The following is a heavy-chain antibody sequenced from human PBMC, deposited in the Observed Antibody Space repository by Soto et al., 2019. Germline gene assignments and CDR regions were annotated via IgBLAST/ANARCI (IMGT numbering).Heavy chain of an antibody. D-gene: IGHD6-13*01. Sequence: QVQLVESGGGLVKPGGSLRLSCAASGFTFSDYYMSWIRQAPGKGLEWVSYISSSSSYTNYADSVKGRFSISRDNAKNSLYVQVHSLRAEDTAVYYCARTIAAAGGRRYFDLWGRGTLVTVSS. J-gene: IGHJ2*01. CDR3: ARTIAAAGGRRYFDL. CDR1: GFTFSDYY. CDR2: ISSSSSYT. V-gene: IGHV3-11*05.